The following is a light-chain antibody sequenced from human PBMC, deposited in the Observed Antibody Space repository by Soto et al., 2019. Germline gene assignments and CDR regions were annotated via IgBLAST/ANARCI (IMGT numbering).Light chain of an antibody. CDR1: QSVSSSY. Sequence: EIVLTQSPGTLSLSPGERATLSCRASQSVSSSYLAWYQQKPGQAPRLLIYGASSRATGIPDRFSGSGSGTDFTLTISRLEPKDFAVYYCPQYVSYGTFVGGTKVEIK. CDR2: GAS. V-gene: IGKV3-20*01. J-gene: IGKJ4*01. CDR3: PQYVSYGT.